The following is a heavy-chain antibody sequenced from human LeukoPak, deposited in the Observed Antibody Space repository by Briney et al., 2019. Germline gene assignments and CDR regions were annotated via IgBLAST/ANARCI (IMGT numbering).Heavy chain of an antibody. J-gene: IGHJ6*03. CDR3: ARVRYSNYPAPYYYYYYMDV. CDR2: ISYDGSNK. CDR1: GFTFSSYA. D-gene: IGHD4-11*01. Sequence: GGSLRLSCAASGFTFSSYAMHWVRQAPGKGLEWVAVISYDGSNKYYADSVKGRFTISRDNSKNTLYLQMNSLRAEDTAVYYCARVRYSNYPAPYYYYYYMDVWGKGTTVTVSS. V-gene: IGHV3-30-3*01.